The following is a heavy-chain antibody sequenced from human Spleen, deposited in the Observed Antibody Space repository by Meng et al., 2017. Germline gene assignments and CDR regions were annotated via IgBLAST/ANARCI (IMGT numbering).Heavy chain of an antibody. Sequence: LRLSCAVYGGSFSGYYWSWIRQPPGKGLEWIGEINHSGSTNYNPSLKSRVTISVDTSKNQFSLKLSSVTAADTAVYYCARGTNYDSSGYTFDYWGQGTLVTVSS. J-gene: IGHJ4*02. V-gene: IGHV4-34*09. CDR1: GGSFSGYY. CDR2: INHSGST. CDR3: ARGTNYDSSGYTFDY. D-gene: IGHD3-22*01.